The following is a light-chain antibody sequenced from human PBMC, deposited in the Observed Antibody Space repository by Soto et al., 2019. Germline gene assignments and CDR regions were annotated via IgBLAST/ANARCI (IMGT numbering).Light chain of an antibody. V-gene: IGKV1-5*03. Sequence: DIQMTQSPSTLSASVGDRVTITCRASQSISSWLAWYQQKPGKAPKLLIYKASSLESGVPSRLSGSGSGTEFTLTISSLQHDDFATYYCQQYNSYSYTFGQGTKLEIK. CDR1: QSISSW. J-gene: IGKJ2*01. CDR2: KAS. CDR3: QQYNSYSYT.